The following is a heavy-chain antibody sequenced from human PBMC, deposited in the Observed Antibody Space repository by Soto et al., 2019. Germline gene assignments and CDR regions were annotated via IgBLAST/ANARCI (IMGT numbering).Heavy chain of an antibody. CDR3: KRWNYEVDYFDY. Sequence: LETLSLSCTVSDGSVRSGSYCWSWIRQPPGKGLEWIGYIYYSGSTNYNPSLKSRVTISVDTSKNQFSLKLSSVTAADTAVYYSKRWNYEVDYFDYWGQGTLVTVSS. V-gene: IGHV4-61*01. CDR1: DGSVRSGSYC. D-gene: IGHD1-7*01. J-gene: IGHJ4*02. CDR2: IYYSGST.